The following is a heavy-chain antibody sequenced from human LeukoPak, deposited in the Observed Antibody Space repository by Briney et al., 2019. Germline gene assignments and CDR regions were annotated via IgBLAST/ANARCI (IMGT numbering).Heavy chain of an antibody. J-gene: IGHJ4*02. D-gene: IGHD3-22*01. V-gene: IGHV1-2*02. CDR1: GYTFTSYY. Sequence: ASVKVSCKASGYTFTSYYMHWVRQAPGQGLEWMGWINPNSGGTNYAQKFQGRVTMTRDTSISTAYMELSRLRFDDTAVYYCARDPAIYYESDYYFDYWGQGILVTVSS. CDR3: ARDPAIYYESDYYFDY. CDR2: INPNSGGT.